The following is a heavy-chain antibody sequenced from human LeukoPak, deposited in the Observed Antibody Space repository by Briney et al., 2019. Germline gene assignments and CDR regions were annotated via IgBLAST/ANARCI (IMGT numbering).Heavy chain of an antibody. CDR2: IYTSGTT. Sequence: SETLSLTCTVSGGSISNYYWGWIRQPAGKGLEWIGRIYTSGTTYYNSSLKSRVTMSVDTSMNQFSLKLSSVTAADTAVYFCARDRHYGTSAIRFDPWGQGILVNVSS. D-gene: IGHD3-10*01. CDR1: GGSISNYY. CDR3: ARDRHYGTSAIRFDP. J-gene: IGHJ5*02. V-gene: IGHV4-4*07.